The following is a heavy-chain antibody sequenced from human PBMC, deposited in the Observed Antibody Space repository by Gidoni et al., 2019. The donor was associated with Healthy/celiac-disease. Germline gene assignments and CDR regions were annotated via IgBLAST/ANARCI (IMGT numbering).Heavy chain of an antibody. CDR2: ISGSGGST. CDR3: ATSYYYDSSGLY. V-gene: IGHV3-23*01. CDR1: GFTFSSYA. Sequence: TASGFTFSSYAMSWVRQAPGKGLEWVSAISGSGGSTYYADSVKGRFTNSRDNSKNTLYLQMNSLRAEDTAVYYCATSYYYDSSGLYLGQGTLVTVSS. D-gene: IGHD3-22*01. J-gene: IGHJ4*02.